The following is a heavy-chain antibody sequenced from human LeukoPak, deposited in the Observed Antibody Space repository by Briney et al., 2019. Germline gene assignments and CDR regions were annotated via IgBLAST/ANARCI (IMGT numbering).Heavy chain of an antibody. CDR2: INPNSGGT. V-gene: IGHV1-2*02. J-gene: IGHJ4*02. CDR3: ARVLRPNEWELPYFDY. Sequence: ASVKVSCKASGYTFTGYYMHWVRQAPGQGLEWMGWINPNSGGTNYAQKFQGRVTMTRDTPISTAYMELSRLRSDDTAVYYCARVLRPNEWELPYFDYWGQGTLVTVSS. CDR1: GYTFTGYY. D-gene: IGHD1-26*01.